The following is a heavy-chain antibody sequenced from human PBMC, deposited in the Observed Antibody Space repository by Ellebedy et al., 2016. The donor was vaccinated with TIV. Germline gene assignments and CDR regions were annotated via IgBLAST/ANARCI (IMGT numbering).Heavy chain of an antibody. CDR1: GFTFNSAW. D-gene: IGHD4-23*01. CDR2: IKSQTDGGTA. Sequence: GESLKISXAASGFTFNSAWMSWVRQAPGEGLEWVGRIKSQTDGGTADYAAPVKGRFIISRDDSKTTLYLQMNSLTLEDTAVYYCSTLDNYGGNTPFDFWGQGSLVTVSS. J-gene: IGHJ4*02. CDR3: STLDNYGGNTPFDF. V-gene: IGHV3-15*01.